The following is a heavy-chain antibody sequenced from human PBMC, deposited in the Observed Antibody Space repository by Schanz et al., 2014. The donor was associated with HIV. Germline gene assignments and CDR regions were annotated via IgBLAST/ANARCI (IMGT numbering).Heavy chain of an antibody. J-gene: IGHJ4*02. Sequence: VVQPGRSLRXXCTASXXTFSTXGMHWVRXXXXKGLEWVAVIWYDGNYKSYGDSVKGRVTISRDNSKNTVYLQMNNLXAXDTAVYYCAAGLIRYFXXYWGQGTLXXVSS. D-gene: IGHD1-26*01. CDR3: AAGLIRYFXXY. CDR1: XXTFSTXG. CDR2: IWYDGNYK. V-gene: IGHV3-33*01.